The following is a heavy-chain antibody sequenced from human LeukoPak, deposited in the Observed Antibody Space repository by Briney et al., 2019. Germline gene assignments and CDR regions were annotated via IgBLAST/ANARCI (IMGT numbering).Heavy chain of an antibody. D-gene: IGHD5-12*01. CDR2: MNQDGSEI. Sequence: GGSLRLSCVGSGFTFSRYWLNWVRQAPGKGLEWVANMNQDGSEIYYLDSVKGRFTISRDNAKNSVYLRMNSLRAEDTAVYYCAKSRTYSGYDYDYWGQGTLVTVSS. CDR1: GFTFSRYW. V-gene: IGHV3-7*01. J-gene: IGHJ4*02. CDR3: AKSRTYSGYDYDY.